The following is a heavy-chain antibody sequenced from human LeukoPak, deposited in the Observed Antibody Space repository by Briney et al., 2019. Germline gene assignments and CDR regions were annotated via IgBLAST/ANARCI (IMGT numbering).Heavy chain of an antibody. V-gene: IGHV3-21*01. CDR2: ISSSSSYI. CDR1: GFTFSSYS. D-gene: IGHD3-22*01. J-gene: IGHJ4*02. CDR3: ARDYYYDSSGYYV. Sequence: PGGSLRLSCTSSGFTFSSYSMNSVRQAPGKGLEWVSSISSSSSYIYYADSVKGRFTISRDNAKNSLYLQMNSLRAEDTAVYYCARDYYYDSSGYYVWGQGTLVTVSS.